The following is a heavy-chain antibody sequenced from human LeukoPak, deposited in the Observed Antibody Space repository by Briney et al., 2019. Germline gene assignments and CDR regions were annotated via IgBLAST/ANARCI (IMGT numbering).Heavy chain of an antibody. CDR1: GYTFTSYY. CDR3: ARDGDRQSQQWLASPSVY. CDR2: INPSGGDT. Sequence: GASVKVSCKASGYTFTSYYMHWVRQAPGQGLEWMGIINPSGGDTRFAQKFQGRVIVTRDTSTNTVYMELSGLRSEDTAVYYCARDGDRQSQQWLASPSVYWGQGALVTVSS. J-gene: IGHJ4*02. D-gene: IGHD6-19*01. V-gene: IGHV1-46*01.